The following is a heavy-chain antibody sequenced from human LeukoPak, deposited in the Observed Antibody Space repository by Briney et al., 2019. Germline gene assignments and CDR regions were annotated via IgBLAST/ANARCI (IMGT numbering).Heavy chain of an antibody. CDR3: ATSRVFDY. Sequence: GGSLRLSCAASGFTFDDYATHWVRQAPGKGLEWVSGISWNSGSIGYADSVKGRFTISRDNAKNSVYLQMNSLRVEDTAIYYCATSRVFDYWGQGTLVAVSS. J-gene: IGHJ4*02. CDR1: GFTFDDYA. V-gene: IGHV3-9*01. CDR2: ISWNSGSI.